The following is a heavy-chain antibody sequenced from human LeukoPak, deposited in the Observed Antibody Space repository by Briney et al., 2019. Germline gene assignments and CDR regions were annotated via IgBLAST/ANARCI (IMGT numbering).Heavy chain of an antibody. V-gene: IGHV4-59*08. D-gene: IGHD4-17*01. CDR2: IYYSGST. CDR1: GGSISSYY. Sequence: SETLSLTCTVSGGSISSYYWSWIRQPPGKGLEWIGYIYYSGSTNYNPSLKSRVTISVDTSKNQFSLKLSSVTAADTAVYYCARWGYGEGFDYWGQGALVTVSS. CDR3: ARWGYGEGFDY. J-gene: IGHJ4*02.